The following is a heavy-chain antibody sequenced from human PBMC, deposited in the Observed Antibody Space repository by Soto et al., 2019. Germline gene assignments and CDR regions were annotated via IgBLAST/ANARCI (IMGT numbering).Heavy chain of an antibody. V-gene: IGHV3-23*01. CDR3: AKGKTSGWYYFDY. Sequence: EVQLLESGGDLVQPGGSLRLSCAASGFTFSNFAMSWVRQAPGMGREWVSGLSASGRDIHYADSVKDRFTVSRDNSKTTLYLQMNRLRAEDTAIYYCAKGKTSGWYYFDYWGQGALVTVSS. CDR2: LSASGRDI. D-gene: IGHD6-19*01. J-gene: IGHJ4*02. CDR1: GFTFSNFA.